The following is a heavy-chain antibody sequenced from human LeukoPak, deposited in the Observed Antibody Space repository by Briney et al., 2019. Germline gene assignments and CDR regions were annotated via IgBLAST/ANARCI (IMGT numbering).Heavy chain of an antibody. CDR1: GYTFTGYY. CDR2: IDPNNGGT. Sequence: ASVKVSCKASGYTFTGYYIHWVRQAPGQGLEWMGWIDPNNGGTNYAQKFQGRVTMTRDTSISTAYMELSRLRSDDTAVYYCARGGFGYCSGGSCYPYNWFDPWGQGTLVTVSS. D-gene: IGHD2-15*01. V-gene: IGHV1-2*02. CDR3: ARGGFGYCSGGSCYPYNWFDP. J-gene: IGHJ5*02.